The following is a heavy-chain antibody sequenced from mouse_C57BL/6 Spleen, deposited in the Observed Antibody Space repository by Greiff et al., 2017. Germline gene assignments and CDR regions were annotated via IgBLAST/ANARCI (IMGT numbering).Heavy chain of an antibody. CDR1: GYTFTDYN. CDR3: ARRGTTVVRYFDV. CDR2: INPNNGGT. V-gene: IGHV1-18*01. Sequence: EVKLMESGPELVKPGASVKIPCKASGYTFTDYNMDWVKQSHGKSLEWIGDINPNNGGTIYNQKFKGKATLTVDKSSSTAYMELRSLTSEDTAVYYCARRGTTVVRYFDVWGTGTTVTVSS. J-gene: IGHJ1*03. D-gene: IGHD1-1*01.